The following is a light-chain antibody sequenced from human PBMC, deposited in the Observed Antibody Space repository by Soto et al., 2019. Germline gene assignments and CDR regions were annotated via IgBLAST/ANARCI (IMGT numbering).Light chain of an antibody. CDR1: QSVSSNY. CDR3: QQYGRSPAT. CDR2: GAS. Sequence: EIVLTQSPGTLSLSPGERATLSCRASQSVSSNYLAWYQQKPGQAPRLLIFGASSRASGIPDRFSGSGSGTDFTLTIGRLEPEDIAVYYCQQYGRSPATFGQGTKV. V-gene: IGKV3-20*01. J-gene: IGKJ1*01.